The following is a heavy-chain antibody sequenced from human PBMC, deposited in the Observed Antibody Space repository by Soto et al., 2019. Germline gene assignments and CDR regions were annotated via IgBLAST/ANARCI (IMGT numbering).Heavy chain of an antibody. CDR2: INAGNGNT. D-gene: IGHD6-13*01. CDR1: GYTFTSYA. J-gene: IGHJ5*02. CDR3: ARHRQQLNWFDP. V-gene: IGHV1-3*05. Sequence: QVQLVQTGAEEKKPGASVKVSCKASGYTFTSYAMHWKSQSPGQRLEWMGWINAGNGNTKYSQKFQGRVTITRDTSASTAYMDLSSLRSEDMAVYYCARHRQQLNWFDPWGQGTLVTVSS.